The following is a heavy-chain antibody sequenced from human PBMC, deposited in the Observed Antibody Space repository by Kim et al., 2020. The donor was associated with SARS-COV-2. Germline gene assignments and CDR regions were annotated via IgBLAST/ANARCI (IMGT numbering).Heavy chain of an antibody. CDR2: ISYDGSKN. CDR1: GFTFSTYG. D-gene: IGHD3-10*01. V-gene: IGHV3-30*18. J-gene: IGHJ6*02. Sequence: GGSLRLSCAVSGFTFSTYGMYWVRQAPGKGLEWVAVISYDGSKNYYADSVKGRFSISTDNSKNTLFLQMNSLRAEDTAVYYCAKAVLRGVNYYYYGMDVWGQGPTVTVSS. CDR3: AKAVLRGVNYYYYGMDV.